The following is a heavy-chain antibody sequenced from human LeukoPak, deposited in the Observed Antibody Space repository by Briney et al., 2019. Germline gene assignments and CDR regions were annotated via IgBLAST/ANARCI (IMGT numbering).Heavy chain of an antibody. V-gene: IGHV3-23*01. CDR1: GFTFSSYD. CDR2: ISGSGGST. CDR3: AKEDGLGVFHY. Sequence: GGSLRLSCAASGFTFSSYDMNWVRQAPGKGLEWVSVISGSGGSTYYADSVKGRFTISRDNSKNTLYLQVNSLRAEDTTAYYCAKEDGLGVFHYWGQGTLVTVSS. J-gene: IGHJ4*02. D-gene: IGHD4-17*01.